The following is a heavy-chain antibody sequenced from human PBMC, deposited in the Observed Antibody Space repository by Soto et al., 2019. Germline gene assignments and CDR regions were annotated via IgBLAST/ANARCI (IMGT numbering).Heavy chain of an antibody. D-gene: IGHD3-22*01. CDR2: IIPIFGTA. V-gene: IGHV1-69*13. CDR1: GGTFSSYA. Sequence: SVKVSCKASGGTFSSYAISWVRQAPGQGLEWMGGIIPIFGTANYAQKFQGRVTITADESTSTAYMELSSLRSEDTAVYYCARYRTEYYYDSSGYYYGAFDIWGQGTMVTVSS. J-gene: IGHJ3*02. CDR3: ARYRTEYYYDSSGYYYGAFDI.